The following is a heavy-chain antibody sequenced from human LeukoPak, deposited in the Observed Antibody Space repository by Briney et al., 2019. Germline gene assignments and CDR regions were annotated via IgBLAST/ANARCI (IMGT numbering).Heavy chain of an antibody. J-gene: IGHJ3*02. CDR1: GFTFSDYY. CDR3: ARGEYSSSSLAFDI. D-gene: IGHD6-6*01. Sequence: GGSLRLSCAASGFTFSDYYMSWIRQAPGKGLEWVSYISSSSSTIYYADSVKGRFTISRDNAKNSLYLQMNSLRAEDTAVYYCARGEYSSSSLAFDIWGQGTMVTVSS. V-gene: IGHV3-11*04. CDR2: ISSSSSTI.